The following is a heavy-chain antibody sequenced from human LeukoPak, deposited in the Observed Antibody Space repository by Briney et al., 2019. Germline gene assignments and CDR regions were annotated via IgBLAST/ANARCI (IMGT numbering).Heavy chain of an antibody. Sequence: GGSLRLSCTASGFTFNHYPIHWVRQAPGKGLEWVAVIASHGGEKYYADSVKGRFTISRDNSKNTLYLQMNSLRAEDTAMYYCARVRSVGYSYVTDASDIWGQGTMVTVS. CDR3: ARVRSVGYSYVTDASDI. D-gene: IGHD5-18*01. V-gene: IGHV3-30*04. CDR1: GFTFNHYP. J-gene: IGHJ3*02. CDR2: IASHGGEK.